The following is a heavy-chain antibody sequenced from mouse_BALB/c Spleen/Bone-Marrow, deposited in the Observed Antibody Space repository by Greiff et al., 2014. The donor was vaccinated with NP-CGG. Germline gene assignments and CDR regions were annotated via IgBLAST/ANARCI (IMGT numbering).Heavy chain of an antibody. V-gene: IGHV3-1*02. CDR3: ARRDCNHAAWFAY. J-gene: IGHJ3*01. CDR1: GYSINSGYS. CDR2: IHYSGST. D-gene: IGHD2-1*01. Sequence: VQLKQSGPDLVKPSQSLSLTCTVTGYSINSGYSWHWIRQFPGNKLEWMGYIHYSGSTKYNPSLKSRISITRDTSKNQFFLQLNSVTTEDTATYFCARRDCNHAAWFAYWGQGTLLTVSA.